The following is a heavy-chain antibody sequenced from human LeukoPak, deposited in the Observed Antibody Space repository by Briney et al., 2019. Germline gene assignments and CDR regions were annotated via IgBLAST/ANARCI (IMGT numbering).Heavy chain of an antibody. CDR1: GFTFSSYA. D-gene: IGHD6-19*01. V-gene: IGHV3-30*04. Sequence: PGGSLRLSCAASGFTFSSYAMHWVRQAPGKGLEWVAVISYDGSNKYYADSVKGRFTISRDNSKNTLYLQMNSLRAEDTAVYYCANVAVAGKGLNYYYYYMDVWGKGTTVTVSS. J-gene: IGHJ6*03. CDR3: ANVAVAGKGLNYYYYYMDV. CDR2: ISYDGSNK.